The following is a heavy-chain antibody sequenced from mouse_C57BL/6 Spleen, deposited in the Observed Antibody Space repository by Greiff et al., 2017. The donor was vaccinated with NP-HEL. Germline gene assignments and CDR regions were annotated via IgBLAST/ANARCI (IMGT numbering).Heavy chain of an antibody. CDR2: IDPSDSYT. D-gene: IGHD1-1*01. Sequence: QLQLQQPGAELVMPGASVKLSCKASGYTFTSYWMHWVKQRPGQGLEWIGEIDPSDSYTNYNQKFKGKSTLTVDKSSSTAYMQLSSLTSEDSAVYYCARSSYYYGSSYWFAYWGQGTLVTVSA. CDR3: ARSSYYYGSSYWFAY. CDR1: GYTFTSYW. J-gene: IGHJ3*01. V-gene: IGHV1-69*01.